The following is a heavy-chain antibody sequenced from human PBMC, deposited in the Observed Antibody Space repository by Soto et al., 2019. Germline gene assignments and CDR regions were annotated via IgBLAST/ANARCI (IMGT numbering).Heavy chain of an antibody. CDR1: GVSFNNNG. CDR3: ARVLYYGSGSYSPYGMDV. CDR2: VSPPFRTS. V-gene: IGHV1-69*01. D-gene: IGHD3-10*01. J-gene: IGHJ6*02. Sequence: QVQLVQSGAEVKKPGSSVKVSCKTSGVSFNNNGIGWVRQAPGHGLEWMGGVSPPFRTSNYARKFQGRISITADASTGTVMRELSSLTSEDTAQYYCARVLYYGSGSYSPYGMDVWGQGTTVTVSS.